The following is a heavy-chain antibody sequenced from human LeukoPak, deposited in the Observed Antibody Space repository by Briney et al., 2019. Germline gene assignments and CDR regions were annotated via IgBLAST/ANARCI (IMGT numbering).Heavy chain of an antibody. CDR3: AREGAGRNDY. D-gene: IGHD1-1*01. V-gene: IGHV1-2*02. CDR2: INPNSGGT. CDR1: GYTPTGHY. J-gene: IGHJ4*02. Sequence: ASVKVSCKASGYTPTGHYMHWVRQAPGQRLEWMGWINPNSGGTNYAQKFQGRVTMTRDTSINTAYMELSRLESDDSAVYYCAREGAGRNDYWGQGTLVTVSS.